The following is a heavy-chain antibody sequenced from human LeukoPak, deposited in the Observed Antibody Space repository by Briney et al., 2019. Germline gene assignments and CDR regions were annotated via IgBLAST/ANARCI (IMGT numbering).Heavy chain of an antibody. J-gene: IGHJ4*02. CDR2: IYYSGSI. V-gene: IGHV4-59*08. CDR3: ARSRGYSYGTTFLDY. D-gene: IGHD5-18*01. Sequence: PSETLSLTCTVSGGSISTYYWSWIRQPPGKGLEWIGYIYYSGSINYNPSLKSRVTISVDTSKNQFSLKLASVTAADTAVYYCARSRGYSYGTTFLDYWGQGTLVTVSS. CDR1: GGSISTYY.